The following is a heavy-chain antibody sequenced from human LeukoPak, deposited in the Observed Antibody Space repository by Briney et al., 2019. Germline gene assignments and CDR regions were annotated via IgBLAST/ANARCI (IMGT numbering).Heavy chain of an antibody. V-gene: IGHV1-46*01. Sequence: ASVKVSCKASGYTFIRYYMHWVRQAPGQGLEWMGIINPSGGSTSYAQKFQGRVTMTRDTSTSTVYMELSSLRSEDTAVYYCARGGRSSGYYWRFDYWGQGTLVTVSS. CDR1: GYTFIRYY. J-gene: IGHJ4*02. CDR2: INPSGGST. D-gene: IGHD3-22*01. CDR3: ARGGRSSGYYWRFDY.